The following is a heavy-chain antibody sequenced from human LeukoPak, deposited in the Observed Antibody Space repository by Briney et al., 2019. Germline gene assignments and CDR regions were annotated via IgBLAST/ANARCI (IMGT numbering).Heavy chain of an antibody. CDR3: ARLGSGSTLDC. V-gene: IGHV3-66*04. CDR1: GFTVSSNY. Sequence: PGGSLRLSCAASGFTVSSNYMSWVRQAPGKGLEWVSVIYSGGSTYYADSVKGRFTIFRDNAKNTLYLQMNSLRAEDTAVYYCARLGSGSTLDCWGQGILVTVSS. CDR2: IYSGGST. D-gene: IGHD3-10*01. J-gene: IGHJ4*02.